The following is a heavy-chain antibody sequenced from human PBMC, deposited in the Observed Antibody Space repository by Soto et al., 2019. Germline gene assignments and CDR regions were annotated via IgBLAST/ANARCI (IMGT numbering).Heavy chain of an antibody. J-gene: IGHJ4*02. D-gene: IGHD3-9*01. V-gene: IGHV4-4*07. CDR2: IYTTGST. Sequence: PSETLSLTCTVSGDSISDYYWSWIRQPAGKGLEWLGRIYTTGSTDYNPSLKSRVTISIDMSKNQFSLKVTSMTAADTAVYCCARERREKIHDGYDIYYWGQGTLVTVSS. CDR1: GDSISDYY. CDR3: ARERREKIHDGYDIYY.